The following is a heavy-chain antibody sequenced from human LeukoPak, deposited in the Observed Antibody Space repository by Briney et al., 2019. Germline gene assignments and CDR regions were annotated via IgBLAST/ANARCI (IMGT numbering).Heavy chain of an antibody. D-gene: IGHD1-26*01. Sequence: GGSPRLSCAASGFTFSNYDMSWVRQVPGKGLEWVSVISSSGINTYYADSVKGRFTISRDNSKNTLFLQMISLRAEDTAVYYCAKFVGALDSWGQGTLVTVSS. CDR3: AKFVGALDS. CDR2: ISSSGINT. J-gene: IGHJ4*02. CDR1: GFTFSNYD. V-gene: IGHV3-23*01.